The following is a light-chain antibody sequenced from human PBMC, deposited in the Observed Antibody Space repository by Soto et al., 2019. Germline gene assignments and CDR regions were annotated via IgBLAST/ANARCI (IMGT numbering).Light chain of an antibody. J-gene: IGKJ2*01. Sequence: AIPMTQSPSSLSVSVGDRVTITCRASQAIRSDLAWYQQQPGKAPKLLIYAASTLKSGVPSRFSGRGSGTDFTLTISSLQPEDFATYYCLHDYNYPPTFGQGTKLEIK. CDR1: QAIRSD. V-gene: IGKV1-6*01. CDR3: LHDYNYPPT. CDR2: AAS.